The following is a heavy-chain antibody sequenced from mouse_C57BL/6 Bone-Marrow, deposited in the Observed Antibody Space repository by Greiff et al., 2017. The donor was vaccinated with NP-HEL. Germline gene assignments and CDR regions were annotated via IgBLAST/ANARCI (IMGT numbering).Heavy chain of an antibody. CDR2: INPSNGGT. Sequence: QVQLQQPGTELVKPGASVKLSCKASGYTFTSYWMHWVQQRPGQGLEWIGIINPSNGGTKYNEKFKSKATLTVDKSSSTAYMQLSSLTSDDSAVYYCAFYYNGNSHWYFDVWGTGTTVTVSS. J-gene: IGHJ1*03. CDR3: AFYYNGNSHWYFDV. V-gene: IGHV1-53*01. D-gene: IGHD1-1*02. CDR1: GYTFTSYW.